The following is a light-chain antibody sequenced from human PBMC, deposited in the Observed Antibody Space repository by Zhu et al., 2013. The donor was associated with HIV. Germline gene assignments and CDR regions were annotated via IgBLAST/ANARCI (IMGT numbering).Light chain of an antibody. CDR2: ANS. CDR3: HSYHNMRGWV. CDR1: SSNIGAGYD. V-gene: IGLV1-40*01. J-gene: IGLJ3*02. Sequence: QSVLTQPPSMSGAPGQRVTISCTGSSSNIGAGYDVHWYQQLPGTAPRLLIYANSNRPSGVPDRFSGSKSGSSASLAITGLQAEDEADYYCHSYHNMRGWVFGGGTKLTVL.